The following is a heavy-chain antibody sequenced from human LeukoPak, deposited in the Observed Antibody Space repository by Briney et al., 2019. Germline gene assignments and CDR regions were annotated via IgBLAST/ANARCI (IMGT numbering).Heavy chain of an antibody. D-gene: IGHD2-15*01. Sequence: SETLSLTCTVSGGSISSGGYYWSWIRQHPGKGLEWIGYIYYSGSTYYNPSLKSRVTISVDTSKNQFSLKLSSVTAADTAVYYCARGGDIVVVVAATSLEPYYFDYWGQGTLVTVSS. J-gene: IGHJ4*02. V-gene: IGHV4-31*03. CDR3: ARGGDIVVVVAATSLEPYYFDY. CDR1: GGSISSGGYY. CDR2: IYYSGST.